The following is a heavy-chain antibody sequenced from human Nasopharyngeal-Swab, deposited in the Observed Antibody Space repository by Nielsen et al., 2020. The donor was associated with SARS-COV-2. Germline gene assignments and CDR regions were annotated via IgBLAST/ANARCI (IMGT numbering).Heavy chain of an antibody. CDR3: ARGGWEGIAAADTRVY. D-gene: IGHD6-13*01. CDR1: GFTFSNAW. Sequence: GGSLRLSCAASGFTFSNAWMNWVRQAPGKGLEWVSSISSSSSYIYYADSVKGRFTISRDNAKNSLYLQMNSLRAEDTAVYYCARGGWEGIAAADTRVYWGQGTLVTVSS. J-gene: IGHJ4*02. V-gene: IGHV3-21*01. CDR2: ISSSSSYI.